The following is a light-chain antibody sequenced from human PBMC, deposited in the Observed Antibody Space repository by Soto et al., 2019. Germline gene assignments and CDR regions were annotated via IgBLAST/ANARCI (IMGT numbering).Light chain of an antibody. V-gene: IGLV2-23*01. Sequence: QSVLTQPASVSGSPGQSITISCTGTSSDVGSYNLVSWYQQHPGKAPKLMIHEGSKRPSGVSNRFSGSKSGNTASLTISGLQAEDEADYYCCSYAGSSTLGVVFGGGTKLTVL. CDR3: CSYAGSSTLGVV. CDR2: EGS. CDR1: SSDVGSYNL. J-gene: IGLJ2*01.